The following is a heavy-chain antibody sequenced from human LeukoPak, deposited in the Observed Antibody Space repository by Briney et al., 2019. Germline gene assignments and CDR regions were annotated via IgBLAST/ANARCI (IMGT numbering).Heavy chain of an antibody. D-gene: IGHD6-19*01. J-gene: IGHJ3*02. CDR2: IDYSGRT. V-gene: IGHV4-38-2*01. Sequence: SETLSLTCSVSGYSIRSGYQWGWIRQAPGKGLEWIGSIDYSGRTYDNPSLKSRVTISVDTSKNQFSLKLSSVTAADTAVYYCARTGGPTYKSAWYIWGQGTVVTVSS. CDR1: GYSIRSGYQ. CDR3: ARTGGPTYKSAWYI.